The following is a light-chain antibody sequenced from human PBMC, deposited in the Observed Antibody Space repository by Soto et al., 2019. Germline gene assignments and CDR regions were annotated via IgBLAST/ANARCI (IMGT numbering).Light chain of an antibody. CDR3: EYYGTSIT. CDR1: QSISNNH. Sequence: EIVLTQSPGTLSLSPGERVTLSCRASQSISNNHLAWYQQKPGQAPRLLIHGTSNRATGIPDRFSGSGSGTDFTLTFSRLEPEDFAVYYCEYYGTSITFGGGTTVEIK. V-gene: IGKV3-20*01. J-gene: IGKJ4*01. CDR2: GTS.